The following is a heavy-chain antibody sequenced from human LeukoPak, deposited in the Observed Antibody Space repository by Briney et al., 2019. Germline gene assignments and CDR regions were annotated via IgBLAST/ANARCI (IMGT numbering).Heavy chain of an antibody. CDR3: ARGCSGGSCNGMDV. Sequence: GASVKVSCKASGYTFTGYYMHWVRQAPGQGLEWMGWINPNSGGTNYAQKFQGRVTMTRDTSISTAYMELSNLRSEDTAVYYCARGCSGGSCNGMDVWGQGTTVTVSS. V-gene: IGHV1-2*02. CDR1: GYTFTGYY. D-gene: IGHD2-15*01. CDR2: INPNSGGT. J-gene: IGHJ6*02.